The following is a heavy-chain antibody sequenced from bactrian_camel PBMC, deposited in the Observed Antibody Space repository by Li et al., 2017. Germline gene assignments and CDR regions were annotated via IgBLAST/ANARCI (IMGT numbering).Heavy chain of an antibody. Sequence: HVQLVESGGGLVQPGGSLRLTCAASGFTFSSNVYMSWVRQAPGKGVEWVPKLGGDDSTTYYPDSVKGRFTISRDNAKNTLYLQLNSLRTEDTAMYYCAISTTTYSPDFGQGTQVTVS. CDR1: GFTFSSNVY. CDR2: LGGDDSTT. D-gene: IGHD7*01. V-gene: IGHV3-2*01. J-gene: IGHJ4*01.